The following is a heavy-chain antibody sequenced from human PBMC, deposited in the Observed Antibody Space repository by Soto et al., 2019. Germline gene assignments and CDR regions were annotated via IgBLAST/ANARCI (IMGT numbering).Heavy chain of an antibody. V-gene: IGHV5-51*01. D-gene: IGHD6-6*01. Sequence: GESLKISCRGSGYSFTSYWIGWVRQMPGQGLEWMGIVFPGDSDTKYSPSFQGQVTISADKSINTAYLQWSGLRASATAMYYCARHYSTSSPDYWGQGTLVTVSS. CDR1: GYSFTSYW. CDR2: VFPGDSDT. CDR3: ARHYSTSSPDY. J-gene: IGHJ4*02.